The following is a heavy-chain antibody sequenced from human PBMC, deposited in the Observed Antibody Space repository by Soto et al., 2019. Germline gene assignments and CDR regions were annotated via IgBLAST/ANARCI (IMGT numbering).Heavy chain of an antibody. V-gene: IGHV4-4*07. J-gene: IGHJ6*02. CDR2: IYSSGST. CDR3: AKDGGEIAVLPAIYGLDL. CDR1: GDSIRNYY. D-gene: IGHD2-2*01. Sequence: PSETLSLTCTVSGDSIRNYYWSWIRQPAGKGLEWIGRIYSSGSTDYNASLKSRVSMSVDRSNNQFFLRLTSVTAADTALYYCAKDGGEIAVLPAIYGLDLWGQGTTVTVSS.